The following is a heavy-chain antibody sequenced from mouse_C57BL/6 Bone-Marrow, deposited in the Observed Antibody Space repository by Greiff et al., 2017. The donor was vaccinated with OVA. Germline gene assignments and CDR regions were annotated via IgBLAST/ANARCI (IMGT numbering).Heavy chain of an antibody. V-gene: IGHV1-81*01. D-gene: IGHD1-1*01. Sequence: QVQLKESGAELARPGASVKLSCKASGYTFTSYGISWVKQRTGQGLEWIGEIYPRSGNTYYNEKFKGKATLTADKSSSTAYMELRSLTSEDSAVYFCALTTVVDYAMDYWGQGTSVTVSS. J-gene: IGHJ4*01. CDR2: IYPRSGNT. CDR3: ALTTVVDYAMDY. CDR1: GYTFTSYG.